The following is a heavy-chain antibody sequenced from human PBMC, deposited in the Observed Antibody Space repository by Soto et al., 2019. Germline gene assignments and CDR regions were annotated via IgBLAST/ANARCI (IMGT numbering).Heavy chain of an antibody. Sequence: GGSLRLSCAASGFTFSSYAMHWVRQAPGKGLEWVAVISYDGSNKYYADSVKGRFTISRDNSKNTLYLQMNSLRAEDTAVYYCARPATVTSHYYYYYGMDVWGQGTTVTVSS. J-gene: IGHJ6*02. CDR2: ISYDGSNK. D-gene: IGHD4-17*01. V-gene: IGHV3-30-3*02. CDR1: GFTFSSYA. CDR3: ARPATVTSHYYYYYGMDV.